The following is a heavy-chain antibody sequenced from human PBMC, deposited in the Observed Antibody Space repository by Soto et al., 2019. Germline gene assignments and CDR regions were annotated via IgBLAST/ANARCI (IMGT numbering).Heavy chain of an antibody. J-gene: IGHJ4*02. Sequence: QVQLVQSGAEVKKPGSSVKVSCKASGGTFSSYAISWVRQAPGQGLEWMGGIIPIFGTANYAQKFQGRVTITADKSTSTAYMELSSLRSEDTAVYYCARAARRGSYPFGYFDYWGQGTLVTVSS. CDR3: ARAARRGSYPFGYFDY. D-gene: IGHD1-26*01. V-gene: IGHV1-69*06. CDR2: IIPIFGTA. CDR1: GGTFSSYA.